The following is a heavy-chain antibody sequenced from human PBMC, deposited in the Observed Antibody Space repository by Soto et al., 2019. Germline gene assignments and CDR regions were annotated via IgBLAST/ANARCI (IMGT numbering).Heavy chain of an antibody. CDR2: IIPILGIA. CDR1: GGTFSSYT. D-gene: IGHD3-10*01. J-gene: IGHJ5*02. Sequence: QVQLVQSGAEVKKPGSSVKVSCKASGGTFSSYTISWVRQAPGQGLEWMGRIIPILGIANYAQKFQGRVTITADKYTSTAYMELSRLRSEDTAVYYCASDYYGSGSYISWGQGTLVTVSS. CDR3: ASDYYGSGSYIS. V-gene: IGHV1-69*02.